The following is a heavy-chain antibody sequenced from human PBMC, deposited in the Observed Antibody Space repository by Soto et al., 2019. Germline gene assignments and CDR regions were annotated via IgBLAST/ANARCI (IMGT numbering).Heavy chain of an antibody. CDR2: IYYSGST. J-gene: IGHJ5*02. V-gene: IGHV4-39*01. D-gene: IGHD3-9*01. CDR3: ASTLIGRWLVEGPTNWFDP. Sequence: SETLSLTCTVSGGSISSSSYYWGWIRQPPGKGLEWIGSIYYSGSTYYNPSLKSRVTISVDTSKNQFSLKLSSVTAADTAVYYCASTLIGRWLVEGPTNWFDPWGQGTLVTVS. CDR1: GGSISSSSYY.